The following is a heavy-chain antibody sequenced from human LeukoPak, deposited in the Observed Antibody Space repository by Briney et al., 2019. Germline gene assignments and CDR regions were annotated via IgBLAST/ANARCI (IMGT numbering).Heavy chain of an antibody. D-gene: IGHD3-22*01. CDR1: GYTFTSYA. J-gene: IGHJ3*02. V-gene: IGHV1-2*02. CDR3: ARDIVVIGENDAFDI. CDR2: INPNSGGT. Sequence: ASVKVSCKASGYTFTSYAMNWVRQAPGQGLEWMGWINPNSGGTNYAQKFQGRVTMTRDTSISTAYMELSRLRSDDTAVYYCARDIVVIGENDAFDIWGQGTMVTVSS.